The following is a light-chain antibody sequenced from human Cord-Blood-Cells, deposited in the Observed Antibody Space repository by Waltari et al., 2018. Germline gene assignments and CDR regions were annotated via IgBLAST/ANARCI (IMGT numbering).Light chain of an antibody. Sequence: DIQMTQSPSSLSASVGDRVTIPSRASQSISSYLYWYQQKPGKAPKLLIYAASTLQSGVPSRFSGSGSGTDFTLTISSLQPEDFATYYCQQLNSYPLTFGGGTKVEIK. CDR2: AAS. V-gene: IGKV1-9*01. J-gene: IGKJ4*01. CDR3: QQLNSYPLT. CDR1: QSISSY.